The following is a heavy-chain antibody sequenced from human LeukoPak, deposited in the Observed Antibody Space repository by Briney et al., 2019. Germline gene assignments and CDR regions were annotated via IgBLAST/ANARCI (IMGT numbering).Heavy chain of an antibody. V-gene: IGHV3-53*05. J-gene: IGHJ4*02. D-gene: IGHD1-26*01. CDR3: VNHWNLVGATSDY. CDR1: GFTVSSNY. Sequence: GGSLRLSCAASGFTVSSNYMSWVRQAPGKGLEWVSVIYSGGSTYYADSVKGRFTISRDNSKNTLYLQMNSLRAEDTAVYYCVNHWNLVGATSDYWGQGTLVTVSS. CDR2: IYSGGST.